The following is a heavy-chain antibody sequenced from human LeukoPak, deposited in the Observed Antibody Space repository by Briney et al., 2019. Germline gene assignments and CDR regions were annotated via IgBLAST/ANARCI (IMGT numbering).Heavy chain of an antibody. CDR2: IIPIFGTA. CDR1: GGTFSSYA. D-gene: IGHD2-8*01. Sequence: SVKVSCKASGGTFSSYAISWVRQAPGQGLEWMGGIIPIFGTANYAQKFQGRVTITADESTSTAYMELSSLRSEDTAVYYCATGYCTNGVCPEYLQHWGQGTLVTVSS. CDR3: ATGYCTNGVCPEYLQH. V-gene: IGHV1-69*13. J-gene: IGHJ1*01.